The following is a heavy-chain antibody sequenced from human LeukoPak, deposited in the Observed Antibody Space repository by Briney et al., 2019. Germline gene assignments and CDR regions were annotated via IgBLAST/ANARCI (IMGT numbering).Heavy chain of an antibody. CDR2: IRFDGTYK. J-gene: IGHJ4*02. V-gene: IGHV3-30*02. CDR1: GFTFSNYG. D-gene: IGHD6-13*01. CDR3: AKSGGGIAAALH. Sequence: GGSLRLSCAASGFTFSNYGIHWVRQAPGKGLEWVTFIRFDGTYKYYADSVKGRFTISRDNSKNTLYLRMNSLRAEDTAVYYCAKSGGGIAAALHWGQGTLVTVSS.